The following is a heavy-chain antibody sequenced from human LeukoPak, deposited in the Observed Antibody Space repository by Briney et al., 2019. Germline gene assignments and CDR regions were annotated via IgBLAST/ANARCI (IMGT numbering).Heavy chain of an antibody. V-gene: IGHV4-34*01. J-gene: IGHJ4*02. D-gene: IGHD6-19*01. CDR1: GGSFSGYY. Sequence: AETLSLTCAVYGGSFSGYYWSWIRQPPGKGLEWIGEINHSGSTNYNPSLKSRVTISVDTSKNQFSLKLSSVTAADTAVYYCARSNGQWLVDYWGQGTLVTVSS. CDR2: INHSGST. CDR3: ARSNGQWLVDY.